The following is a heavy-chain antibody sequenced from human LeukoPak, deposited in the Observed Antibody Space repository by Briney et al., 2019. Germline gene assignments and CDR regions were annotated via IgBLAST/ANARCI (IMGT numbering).Heavy chain of an antibody. V-gene: IGHV1-8*01. Sequence: GASVKVSCKASGYTFTSYDINWVRQATGQGLEWMGWMNPNSGNTGYAQKFQGRVTMTRNTSISTAYMELSSLRSEDTAVYYCARHRWDQAAVDYWGQGTLVTVSS. D-gene: IGHD6-13*01. CDR3: ARHRWDQAAVDY. CDR1: GYTFTSYD. J-gene: IGHJ4*02. CDR2: MNPNSGNT.